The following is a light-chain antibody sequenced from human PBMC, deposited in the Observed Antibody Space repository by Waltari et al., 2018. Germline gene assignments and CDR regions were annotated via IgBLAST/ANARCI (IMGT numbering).Light chain of an antibody. V-gene: IGKV3-20*01. J-gene: IGKJ2*01. CDR3: QQYSTSPRYT. CDR2: GAS. Sequence: EIVLTQSPGTLSLSPGERATLSCRASQSVSNNYLAWYQRKPGQAPRLLIFGASSRATGIPDRFSGSASGTDFTLTISRLEPEDFAVYYCQQYSTSPRYTFGQGTKLEIK. CDR1: QSVSNNY.